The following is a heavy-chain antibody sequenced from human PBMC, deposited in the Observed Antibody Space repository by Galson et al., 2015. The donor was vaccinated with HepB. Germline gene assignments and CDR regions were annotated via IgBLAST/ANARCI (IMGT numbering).Heavy chain of an antibody. J-gene: IGHJ4*02. D-gene: IGHD4-17*01. CDR3: ARRPHYGDYFPFDY. V-gene: IGHV3-7*03. CDR2: IKQDGSEK. CDR1: GFTFSTYW. Sequence: SLRLSCAASGFTFSTYWMSWVRQAPGKGLEWVANIKQDGSEKYYVDSVKGRFTISRDNARNSLYLQMNSLRVEDTAVYYCARRPHYGDYFPFDYWGQGTLVTVSS.